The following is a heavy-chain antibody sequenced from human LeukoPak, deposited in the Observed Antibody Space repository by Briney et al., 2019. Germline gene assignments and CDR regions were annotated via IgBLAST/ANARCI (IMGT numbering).Heavy chain of an antibody. CDR2: ISGSGDNT. CDR1: GFTFSSYA. J-gene: IGHJ4*02. Sequence: PGGSLRLSCAASGFTFSSYAMSGVRQAPGRGLEWVSGISGSGDNTYYADSVKGRFTISRDNSKNTLYVQVNSLGTEDTAAYYCAKGRYYDSSGSFYFDYWGQGTLVTVSS. V-gene: IGHV3-23*01. CDR3: AKGRYYDSSGSFYFDY. D-gene: IGHD3-22*01.